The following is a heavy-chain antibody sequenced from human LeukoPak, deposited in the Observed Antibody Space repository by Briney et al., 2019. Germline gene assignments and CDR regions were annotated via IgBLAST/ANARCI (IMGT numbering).Heavy chain of an antibody. D-gene: IGHD2-2*01. J-gene: IGHJ6*02. Sequence: SETLSLTCAVYGGSFSGYYWSWIRQPPGKGLEWIGEINHSGSTNYNPSLKSRVTISVDTSKNQFSLKLSSVTAADTAVYYCARQRTAPPIYQYYGMDVWGQGTTVTVSS. V-gene: IGHV4-34*01. CDR1: GGSFSGYY. CDR2: INHSGST. CDR3: ARQRTAPPIYQYYGMDV.